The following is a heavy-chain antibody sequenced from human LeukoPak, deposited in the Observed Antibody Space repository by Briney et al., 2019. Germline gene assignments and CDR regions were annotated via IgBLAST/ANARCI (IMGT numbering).Heavy chain of an antibody. CDR1: GYTFTSYY. CDR2: INPSGGST. J-gene: IGHJ4*02. V-gene: IGHV1-46*01. D-gene: IGHD5-12*01. CDR3: GRAAKGGGEKSGYSGYDWGIDY. Sequence: ASVKVSCKASGYTFTSYYMHWVRQAPGQGLEGMGIINPSGGSTSYAQKFQGRVTMTRDTSTSTVYMALSSLRSEDPAVYYWGRAAKGGGEKSGYSGYDWGIDYWGQGTLVTVSS.